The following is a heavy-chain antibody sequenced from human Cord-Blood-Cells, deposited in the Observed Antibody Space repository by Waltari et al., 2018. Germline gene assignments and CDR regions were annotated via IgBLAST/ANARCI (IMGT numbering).Heavy chain of an antibody. Sequence: QVQLVESGGGVVQPGRSLRLSCAASGFTFSSSAMHWVRQAPGKGLEWVAVISYDGSNKYYADSVKGRFTISRDNSKNTLYLQMNSLRAEDTAVYYCASSRGPTGDYWYFDLWGRGTLVTVSS. CDR3: ASSRGPTGDYWYFDL. D-gene: IGHD1-1*01. CDR1: GFTFSSSA. V-gene: IGHV3-30*04. J-gene: IGHJ2*01. CDR2: ISYDGSNK.